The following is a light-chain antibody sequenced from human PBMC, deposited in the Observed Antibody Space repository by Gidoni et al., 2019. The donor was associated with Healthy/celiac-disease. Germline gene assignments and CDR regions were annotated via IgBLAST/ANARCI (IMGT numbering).Light chain of an antibody. CDR3: QQYNSYWRRT. V-gene: IGKV1-5*03. J-gene: IGKJ1*01. CDR1: QSISSW. CDR2: KAS. Sequence: DVQMTQSPSTLSASVGDRVTIPCRASQSISSWLAWYQQKPGHAPQLLIYKASSLESGGPSRFSGSGSGTEFTLTISSLQPDDFATYYCQQYNSYWRRTFGQGTKVEIK.